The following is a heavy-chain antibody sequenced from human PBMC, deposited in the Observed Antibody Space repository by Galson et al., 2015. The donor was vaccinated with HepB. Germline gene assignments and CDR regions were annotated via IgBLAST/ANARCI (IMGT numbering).Heavy chain of an antibody. V-gene: IGHV1-18*01. D-gene: IGHD2-15*01. J-gene: IGHJ5*02. CDR2: ISGYNGNT. Sequence: SVKVSCKASGYTFTSYGLNWVRQAPGQGLEWMGWISGYNGNTNYAQKFQGRVTMTTDTSTSTAYMELRSLRSDDTALYYCARDFEPRGYWRGGRCYWFGHWGQGTLVTVTS. CDR3: ARDFEPRGYWRGGRCYWFGH. CDR1: GYTFTSYG.